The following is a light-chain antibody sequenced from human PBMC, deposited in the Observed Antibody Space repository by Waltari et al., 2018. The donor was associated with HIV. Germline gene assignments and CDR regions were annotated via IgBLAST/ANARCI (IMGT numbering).Light chain of an antibody. Sequence: DIVMTQFPDSLAVSLGERATLNCKSSQSVLLNSNKKDYLAWYQQRPGQPPKLIIYWASARESGVPDRFSGSGSGAEFTLSISDFQAEDVAVYFCQQYFSSPTFGQGTRVEIK. CDR2: WAS. V-gene: IGKV4-1*01. CDR1: QSVLLNSNKKDY. CDR3: QQYFSSPT. J-gene: IGKJ1*01.